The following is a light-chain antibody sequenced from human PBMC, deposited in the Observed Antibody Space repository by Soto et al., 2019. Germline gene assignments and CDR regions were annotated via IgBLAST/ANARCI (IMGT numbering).Light chain of an antibody. Sequence: QSALTQPASVSGSPGQSLSISCTGASSDVGRYNLVSWYQQHPGKAPKLMLYEVSKRPSGVSHRFSGSRSGNTASLTISGLQAEDEADYYCSSYTTNNAHVFGGGTKVTVL. CDR2: EVS. J-gene: IGLJ2*01. V-gene: IGLV2-14*02. CDR1: SSDVGRYNL. CDR3: SSYTTNNAHV.